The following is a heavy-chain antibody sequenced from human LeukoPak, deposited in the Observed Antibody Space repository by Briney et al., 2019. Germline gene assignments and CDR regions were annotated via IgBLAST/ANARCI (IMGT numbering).Heavy chain of an antibody. CDR3: ARASQTQSGYHDDY. D-gene: IGHD3-3*01. CDR2: ISYDGSNK. J-gene: IGHJ4*02. CDR1: GFTFSSYA. V-gene: IGHV3-30-3*01. Sequence: GGSLRLSCAASGFTFSSYALHWVRQAPGKGLEWVAVISYDGSNKYYADSVKGRFTISRDYSMNTLYLQMNSLRAEDTAVYYCARASQTQSGYHDDYWGQGTLVTVSS.